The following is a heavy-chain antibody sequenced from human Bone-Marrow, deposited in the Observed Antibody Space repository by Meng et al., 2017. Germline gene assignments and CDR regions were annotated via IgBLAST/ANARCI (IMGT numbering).Heavy chain of an antibody. CDR3: RLITGPPEGLDT. V-gene: IGHV3-30*03. J-gene: IGHJ5*02. Sequence: QLQLVAFGGGVVQPARSLRLYCVASGFTFSNYGIHWVRQATGKGLEWVAVISPDGSNKYYADSVKGRFAISRDNSKNMLYLQMSSLGAEDTGSYYCRLITGPPEGLDTWGQGTLVTVSS. D-gene: IGHD1-20*01. CDR1: GFTFSNYG. CDR2: ISPDGSNK.